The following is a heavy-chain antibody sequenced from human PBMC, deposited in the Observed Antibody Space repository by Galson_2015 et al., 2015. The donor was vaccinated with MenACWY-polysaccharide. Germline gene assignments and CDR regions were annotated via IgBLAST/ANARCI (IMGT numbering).Heavy chain of an antibody. V-gene: IGHV4-59*01. J-gene: IGHJ5*02. CDR3: AREPTFGGSFGWFDP. D-gene: IGHD1-26*01. Sequence: PSLRSRVTVSLDTSKNQFFLRLASVTAADTAMYYCAREPTFGGSFGWFDPWGQGTLVTVSS.